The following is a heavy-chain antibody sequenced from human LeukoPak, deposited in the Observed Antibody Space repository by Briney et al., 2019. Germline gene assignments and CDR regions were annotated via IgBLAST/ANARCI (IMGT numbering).Heavy chain of an antibody. CDR3: AKDASGYCSGGSCYYGGSFDY. J-gene: IGHJ4*02. Sequence: GGSLRLSCAASGFTFSSYWMSWVRQAPGKGLEWVANIKQDGSEKYYVDSVKGRFTISRDNAKNSLYLQMNSLRAEDTAVYYCAKDASGYCSGGSCYYGGSFDYWGQGTLVTVSS. CDR2: IKQDGSEK. V-gene: IGHV3-7*03. CDR1: GFTFSSYW. D-gene: IGHD2-15*01.